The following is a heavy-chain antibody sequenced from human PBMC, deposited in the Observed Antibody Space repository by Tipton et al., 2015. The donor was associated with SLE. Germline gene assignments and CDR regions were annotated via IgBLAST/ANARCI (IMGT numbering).Heavy chain of an antibody. CDR3: ARELEYSSSRGWYFDL. Sequence: SGFTFSSYGMHWVRQAPGKGPEWVAVIWYDGSNKYYADSVKGRFTISRDNSKNTLYLQMNSLRAEDTAVYYCARELEYSSSRGWYFDLWGRGTLVTVSS. CDR2: IWYDGSNK. V-gene: IGHV3-33*01. CDR1: GFTFSSYG. D-gene: IGHD6-6*01. J-gene: IGHJ2*01.